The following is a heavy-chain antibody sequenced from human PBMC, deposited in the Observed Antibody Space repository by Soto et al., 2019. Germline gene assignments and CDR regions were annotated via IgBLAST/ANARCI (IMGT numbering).Heavy chain of an antibody. Sequence: QVQLLQSGAEVKKPGASVKVSCKASGYKFTTYGITWVRQAPGQGLEWMGGISTYNGNTHHAQNPQDRVTMTTETPTSTAYLEVRSLTSGATAVYFRARGLGTNGLDVWGQGTTVTV. V-gene: IGHV1-18*04. J-gene: IGHJ6*02. D-gene: IGHD7-27*01. CDR1: GYKFTTYG. CDR3: ARGLGTNGLDV. CDR2: ISTYNGNT.